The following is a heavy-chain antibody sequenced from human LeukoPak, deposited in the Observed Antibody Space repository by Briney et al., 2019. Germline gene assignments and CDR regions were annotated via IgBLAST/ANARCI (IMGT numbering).Heavy chain of an antibody. D-gene: IGHD5-18*01. CDR1: GYTFSSYA. J-gene: IGHJ6*02. Sequence: ASVKVSCKASGYTFSSYAMNWVRQAPGQGLEWMGWINTNTGNPTYAQGFTGRFVFSLDTSVSTAYLQISSLKAEDTAVYYCASTWIQLWSEYYYGMDVWGQGTTVTVSS. V-gene: IGHV7-4-1*02. CDR3: ASTWIQLWSEYYYGMDV. CDR2: INTNTGNP.